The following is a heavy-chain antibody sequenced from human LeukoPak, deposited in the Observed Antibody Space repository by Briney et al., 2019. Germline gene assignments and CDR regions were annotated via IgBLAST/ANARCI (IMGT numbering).Heavy chain of an antibody. CDR1: GFTFSSYG. CDR3: SLAASGY. V-gene: IGHV3-30*03. D-gene: IGHD6-19*01. CDR2: ISYDGSNK. J-gene: IGHJ4*02. Sequence: GGSLRLSCAASGFTFSSYGMHWVRQAPGKGLEWVAVISYDGSNKYYADSVKGRFTISRDNSKNTLYLQMNSLRAEDTGVYYCSLAASGYWGQGTLVTVSS.